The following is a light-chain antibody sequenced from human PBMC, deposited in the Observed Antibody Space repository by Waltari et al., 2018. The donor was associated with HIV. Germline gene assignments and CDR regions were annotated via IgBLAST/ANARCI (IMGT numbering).Light chain of an antibody. CDR3: QQYKTRGLLS. J-gene: IGKJ4*01. CDR1: QSLNVN. V-gene: IGKV3D-15*01. Sequence: ITMTQSPGTLSVYPGDRVALSCRASQSLNVNLAWYQQRPGQPPRLVIYDASTRATGIPARFTGSGSGTQYTLTITSLQPDDFAIYYCQQYKTRGLLSFGGGTRL. CDR2: DAS.